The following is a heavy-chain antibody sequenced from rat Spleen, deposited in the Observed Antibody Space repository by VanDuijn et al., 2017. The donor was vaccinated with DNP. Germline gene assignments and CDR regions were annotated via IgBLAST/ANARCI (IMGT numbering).Heavy chain of an antibody. Sequence: EVQLVESGGDLVQPGRSLKLFCAASGFTFSDYYMAWVRQAPTKDLEWVAYIRYDGGGTKYADSVKGRFTVSRDNAKSTLYLQMDSLRSEDTATYYCARSGDGNWFAHWGQGTLVTVSS. J-gene: IGHJ3*01. CDR2: IRYDGGGT. CDR3: ARSGDGNWFAH. V-gene: IGHV5-20*01. D-gene: IGHD1-1*01. CDR1: GFTFSDYY.